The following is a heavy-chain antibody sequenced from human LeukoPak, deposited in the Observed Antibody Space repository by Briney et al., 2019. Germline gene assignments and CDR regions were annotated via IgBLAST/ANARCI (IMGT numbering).Heavy chain of an antibody. J-gene: IGHJ5*02. D-gene: IGHD3-22*01. V-gene: IGHV1-69*04. CDR1: GGTFSSYA. CDR3: ARDRDYYDSSGSPAPFDP. CDR2: IIPIFGIA. Sequence: SVKVSRKASGGTFSSYAISWVRQAPGQGLEWMGRIIPIFGIANYAQKFQGRVTITADKSTSTAYMELSSLRSEDTAVYYCARDRDYYDSSGSPAPFDPWGQGTLVTVSS.